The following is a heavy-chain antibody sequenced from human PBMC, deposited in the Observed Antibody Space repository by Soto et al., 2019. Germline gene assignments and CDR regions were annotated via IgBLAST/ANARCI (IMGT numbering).Heavy chain of an antibody. CDR1: GFTFSNAW. V-gene: IGHV3-15*07. J-gene: IGHJ4*02. CDR2: IKSKTDGGTT. Sequence: GGSLRLSCAASGFTFSNAWMNWVRQAPGKGLEWVGRIKSKTDGGTTDYAAPVKGRFTISRDDSKNTLYLQMNSLKTEDTAVYYCTPGASSRPLVHIWGQGTLVTVSS. D-gene: IGHD6-6*01. CDR3: TPGASSRPLVHI.